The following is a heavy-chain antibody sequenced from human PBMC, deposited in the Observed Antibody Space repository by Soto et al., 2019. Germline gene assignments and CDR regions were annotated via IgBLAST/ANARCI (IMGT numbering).Heavy chain of an antibody. CDR3: ARGLHSLFDY. Sequence: PGGSLRLSCAASGFTFSNCGMHWVRQAPGKGLEWVAVIWYDGNNKYYADSVKGRFTISRDNSNNTLYVQMTSLRAEDTAVYYCARGLHSLFDYWGQGTLVTVSS. V-gene: IGHV3-33*01. CDR1: GFTFSNCG. D-gene: IGHD2-21*01. J-gene: IGHJ4*02. CDR2: IWYDGNNK.